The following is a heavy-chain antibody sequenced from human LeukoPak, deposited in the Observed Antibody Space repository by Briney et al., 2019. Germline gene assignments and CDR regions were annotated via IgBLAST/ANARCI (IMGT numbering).Heavy chain of an antibody. Sequence: SETLSLTCTVSGGPISSGSHYWSWIRQPPGKGLEWIGYTSYTGSTYYYPSLKSRLTISVDTSENQFSLKLSSVTAADTAVYYCARAPETYNFGPLESWGQGTPVTVSS. CDR2: TSYTGST. CDR3: ARAPETYNFGPLES. D-gene: IGHD1-20*01. CDR1: GGPISSGSHY. J-gene: IGHJ5*02. V-gene: IGHV4-31*03.